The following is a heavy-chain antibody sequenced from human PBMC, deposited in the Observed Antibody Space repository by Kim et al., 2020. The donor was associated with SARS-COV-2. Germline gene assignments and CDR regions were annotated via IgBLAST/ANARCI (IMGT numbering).Heavy chain of an antibody. Sequence: GGSLRLSCAASGFTFSNAWMSWVRQAPGKGLEWVGRIKSKTDGGTTDYAAPVKGRFTISRDDSKNTLYLQMNSLKTEDTAVYYCTTTERGLLWFGEALLAHFDYWGQGTLVTVSS. CDR3: TTTERGLLWFGEALLAHFDY. D-gene: IGHD3-10*01. CDR1: GFTFSNAW. V-gene: IGHV3-15*01. CDR2: IKSKTDGGTT. J-gene: IGHJ4*02.